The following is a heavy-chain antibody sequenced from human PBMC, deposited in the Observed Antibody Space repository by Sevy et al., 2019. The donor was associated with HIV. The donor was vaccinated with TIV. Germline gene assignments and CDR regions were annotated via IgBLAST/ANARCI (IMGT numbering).Heavy chain of an antibody. J-gene: IGHJ4*02. Sequence: GGSLRLSCEASGFSFRRYAMHWVRQAPGKGLEWLTVISYDGRNEYYVDSVKGRFTISRDNSKNTLYLQMNSLRPEDTAIYYCARDGGGDYFDYWRQGTLVTVSS. CDR3: ARDGGGDYFDY. CDR2: ISYDGRNE. V-gene: IGHV3-30*04. D-gene: IGHD3-10*01. CDR1: GFSFRRYA.